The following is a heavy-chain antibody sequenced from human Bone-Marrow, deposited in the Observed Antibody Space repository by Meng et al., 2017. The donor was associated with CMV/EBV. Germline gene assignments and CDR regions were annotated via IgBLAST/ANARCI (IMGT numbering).Heavy chain of an antibody. CDR1: GFTFSSYE. V-gene: IGHV3-48*03. CDR3: ARDYDFWSGYYERRGDGMAV. CDR2: ISSSGSTI. D-gene: IGHD3-3*01. Sequence: GGSLRLSCAASGFTFSSYEMNWVRQAPGKGLEWVSYISSSGSTIYYADSVKGRFTISRDNAKNSLYLQMNSLRAEDTAVYYCARDYDFWSGYYERRGDGMAVWGPGTTVTCSS. J-gene: IGHJ6*01.